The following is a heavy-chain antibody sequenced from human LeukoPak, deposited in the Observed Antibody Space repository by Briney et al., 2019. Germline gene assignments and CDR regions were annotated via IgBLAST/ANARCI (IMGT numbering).Heavy chain of an antibody. V-gene: IGHV1-2*02. J-gene: IGHJ4*02. CDR2: ISPNSGGT. D-gene: IGHD6-6*01. Sequence: ASVKVPCKASGYTFTGYYMHWVRQAPGQGLEWVGWISPNSGGTNYTPKFQGRVTMTRDTSVSTAYMELSSLRSDDTAVYYCARDYSSSPPRTFDYWGRGTLATVSS. CDR1: GYTFTGYY. CDR3: ARDYSSSPPRTFDY.